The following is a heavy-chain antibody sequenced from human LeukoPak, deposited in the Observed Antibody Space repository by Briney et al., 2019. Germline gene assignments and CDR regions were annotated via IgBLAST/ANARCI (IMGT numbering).Heavy chain of an antibody. CDR2: IYYSGST. CDR1: GGSISSHY. Sequence: PSETLSLTCTVSGGSISSHYWSWIRQPPGKGLEWIGYIYYSGSTNYNPSLKSRVTISVDTSKNQFSLKLSSVIAADTAVYYCARDRHYYGSGRTTLGAFDIWGQGTMVPVSS. J-gene: IGHJ3*02. CDR3: ARDRHYYGSGRTTLGAFDI. V-gene: IGHV4-59*11. D-gene: IGHD3-10*01.